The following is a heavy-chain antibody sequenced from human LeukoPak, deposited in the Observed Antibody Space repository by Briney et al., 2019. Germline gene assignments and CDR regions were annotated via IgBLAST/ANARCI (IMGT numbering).Heavy chain of an antibody. CDR1: GYRFTSYW. Sequence: SGESLQISCQGSGYRFTSYWIGWVRQMPGKGLEWMGIIYPGDSDTRYSPSFQGQVTISADKSISTAYLQWSSLKASDTAMYYCARPFYCGSGSSTGRWYFDYWGQGTLVTVSS. D-gene: IGHD3-10*01. V-gene: IGHV5-51*01. CDR2: IYPGDSDT. CDR3: ARPFYCGSGSSTGRWYFDY. J-gene: IGHJ4*02.